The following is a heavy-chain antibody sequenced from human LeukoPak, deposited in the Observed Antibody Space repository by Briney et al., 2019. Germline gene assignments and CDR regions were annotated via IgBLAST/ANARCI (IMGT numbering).Heavy chain of an antibody. J-gene: IGHJ3*02. D-gene: IGHD1-26*01. CDR2: IHNSGGT. V-gene: IGHV4-59*02. Sequence: SEALSLTCTVSGGTVRSYHWSWIRQSPGEGLEWIAYIHNSGGTRYNPSLQSRVTISVDTSKNQFSLKLRSVTAADTAVYYCVRDWEGFNFDIWGQGTMVTVSS. CDR3: VRDWEGFNFDI. CDR1: GGTVRSYH.